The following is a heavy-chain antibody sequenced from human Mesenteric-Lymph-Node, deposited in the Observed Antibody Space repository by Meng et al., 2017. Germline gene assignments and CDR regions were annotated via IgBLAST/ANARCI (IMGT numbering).Heavy chain of an antibody. CDR1: GGSISSYY. CDR3: ARDVSPLYFDY. D-gene: IGHD3-16*02. V-gene: IGHV4-59*12. CDR2: IYYSGST. J-gene: IGHJ4*02. Sequence: SETLSLTCTVSGGSISSYYWNWIRQPPGKGLDWIGYIYYSGSTNYNPSLKSRVTMSVDTSKNQFSLKLSSVTAADTAVYYCARDVSPLYFDYWGQGTLVTVSS.